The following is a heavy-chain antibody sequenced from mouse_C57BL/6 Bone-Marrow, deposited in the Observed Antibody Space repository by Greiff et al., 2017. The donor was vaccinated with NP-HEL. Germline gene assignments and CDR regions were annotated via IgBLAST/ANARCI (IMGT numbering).Heavy chain of an antibody. J-gene: IGHJ4*01. CDR3: TREAITTVVEGAMDY. Sequence: EVQGVESGEGLVKPGGSLKLSCAASGFTFSSYAMSWVRQTPEKRLEWVAYISSGGDYIYYADTVKGRFTSSRDNARNTLYLQMSSLKSEDTAMYYCTREAITTVVEGAMDYWGQGTSVTVSS. CDR2: ISSGGDYI. CDR1: GFTFSSYA. V-gene: IGHV5-9-1*02. D-gene: IGHD1-1*01.